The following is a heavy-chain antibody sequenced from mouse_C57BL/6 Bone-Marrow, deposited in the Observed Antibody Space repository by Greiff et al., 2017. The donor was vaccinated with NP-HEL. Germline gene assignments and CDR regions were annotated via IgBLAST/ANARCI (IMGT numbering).Heavy chain of an antibody. V-gene: IGHV1-18*01. J-gene: IGHJ2*01. D-gene: IGHD1-1*01. CDR1: GYTFTDYN. CDR2: INPNNGGT. Sequence: EVQLQQSGPELVKPGASVKIPCKASGYTFTDYNMDWVKQSHGKSLEWIGDINPNNGGTIYNQKFKGKATLTVDKSSSTAYMELRSLTSEDTAVYYCARAWDYGSSFYYFDYWGQGTTLTVSS. CDR3: ARAWDYGSSFYYFDY.